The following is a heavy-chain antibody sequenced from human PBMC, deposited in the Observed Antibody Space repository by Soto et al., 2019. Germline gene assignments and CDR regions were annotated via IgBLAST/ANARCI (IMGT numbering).Heavy chain of an antibody. CDR3: TRGSRVATIGFYFGN. CDR2: IKSKTYIGTP. V-gene: IGHV3-15*01. J-gene: IGHJ4*02. CDR1: QFTFSNAW. D-gene: IGHD5-12*01. Sequence: PVGPLTLSCTSSQFTFSNAWMSFVRYNPFKWLERFCRIKSKTYIGTPAYATSVKRRFTVSRDDSKSIAYLQMNSLKTEDTAMYYCTRGSRVATIGFYFGNWGQGTVVTVAS.